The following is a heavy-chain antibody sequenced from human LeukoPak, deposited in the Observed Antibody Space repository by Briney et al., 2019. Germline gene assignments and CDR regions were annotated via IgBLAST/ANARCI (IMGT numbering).Heavy chain of an antibody. CDR3: AREGSYFGSGSPPLEF. CDR1: GGSFGDYY. D-gene: IGHD3-10*01. J-gene: IGHJ4*02. V-gene: IGHV4-34*01. Sequence: SETLSLTCAVYGGSFGDYYWPWIRQSPGKGLEWIGEINHSGSTTYNPSLKSRVTISVDASKNQFSLKMSSVTAADTAVYYCAREGSYFGSGSPPLEFWSRGTQVTVSS. CDR2: INHSGST.